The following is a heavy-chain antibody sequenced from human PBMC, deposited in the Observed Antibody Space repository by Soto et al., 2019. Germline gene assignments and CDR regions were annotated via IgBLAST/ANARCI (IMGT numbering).Heavy chain of an antibody. J-gene: IGHJ4*02. CDR2: INAGNGNT. CDR3: ARKSSIAAPIDY. Sequence: ASVKVSCTASGYTFTSYAMHWVRQAPGQRLEWMGWINAGNGNTKYSQKFQGRVTITRDTSASTAYMELSSLRSEDTAVYYCARKSSIAAPIDYWGQGTLVTVSS. V-gene: IGHV1-3*01. CDR1: GYTFTSYA. D-gene: IGHD6-6*01.